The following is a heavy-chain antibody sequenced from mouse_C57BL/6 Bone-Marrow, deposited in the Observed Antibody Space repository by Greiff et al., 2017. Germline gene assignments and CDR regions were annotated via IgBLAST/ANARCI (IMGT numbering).Heavy chain of an antibody. Sequence: EVKLEESGPGLAKPSQTLSLTCSVTGYSITSAYWNWIRKFPGNKLEYMGYISYSGSTYSNPSLKSRISITRDTSKNQYYLQLNSVTTEDTATYYCARLPLNYEYDEWYCDVWGTGTTVTVSS. CDR2: ISYSGST. V-gene: IGHV3-8*01. CDR3: ARLPLNYEYDEWYCDV. J-gene: IGHJ1*03. CDR1: GYSITSAY. D-gene: IGHD2-4*01.